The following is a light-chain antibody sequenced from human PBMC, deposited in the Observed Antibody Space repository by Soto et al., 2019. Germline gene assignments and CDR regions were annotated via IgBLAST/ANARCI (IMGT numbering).Light chain of an antibody. CDR2: AAS. CDR1: QGIRND. V-gene: IGKV1-6*01. Sequence: ASVGDRVTIPCRASQGIRNDLGWYQQQPGKAPKLLIYAASSLQSGVPSRFSGSGSGTDFTLTISSLQSEDFAVYYCQQYHHWPPITFGQGTRLEIK. J-gene: IGKJ5*01. CDR3: QQYHHWPPIT.